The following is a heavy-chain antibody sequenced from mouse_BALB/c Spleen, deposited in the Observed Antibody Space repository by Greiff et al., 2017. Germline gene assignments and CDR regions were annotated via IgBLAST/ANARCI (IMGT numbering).Heavy chain of an antibody. V-gene: IGHV5-4*02. Sequence: EVMLVESGGGLVKPGGSLKLSCAASGFTFSDYYMHWVRQTPEKRLEWVATISDGGSYTYYPDSVKGRFTISRDNAKNNLYLQMSSLKSEDTAMYYCARGNPYAMDYWGQGTSVTVSS. CDR2: ISDGGSYT. D-gene: IGHD2-1*01. J-gene: IGHJ4*01. CDR3: ARGNPYAMDY. CDR1: GFTFSDYY.